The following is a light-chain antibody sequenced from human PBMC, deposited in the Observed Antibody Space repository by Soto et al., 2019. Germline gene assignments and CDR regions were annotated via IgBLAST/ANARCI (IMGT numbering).Light chain of an antibody. CDR3: HQHATSPLT. Sequence: EIVLTQSPGTLSLSPGERATLSCRASQSVGNNYLSWYQQKPGQAPSLLIYNASNRAACIPDRFSGSGSGSDYSLTISRLEPEDVAVYFCHQHATSPLTFGPGNKVIVK. CDR1: QSVGNNY. J-gene: IGKJ3*01. CDR2: NAS. V-gene: IGKV3-20*01.